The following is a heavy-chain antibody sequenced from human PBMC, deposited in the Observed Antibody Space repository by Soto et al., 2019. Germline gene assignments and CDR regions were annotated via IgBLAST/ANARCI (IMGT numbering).Heavy chain of an antibody. D-gene: IGHD6-13*01. J-gene: IGHJ4*02. CDR3: ARDQVIAAAGLIAY. CDR1: GYTFTSYY. CDR2: INANNGST. V-gene: IGHV1-46*01. Sequence: ASVKVSCKASGYTFTSYYMHWVRQAPGQGLEWMGIINANNGSTSYAQKLQGRVTMTRDTSTSTAYMELRSLRSDDTAVYYCARDQVIAAAGLIAYWGQGTLVTVSS.